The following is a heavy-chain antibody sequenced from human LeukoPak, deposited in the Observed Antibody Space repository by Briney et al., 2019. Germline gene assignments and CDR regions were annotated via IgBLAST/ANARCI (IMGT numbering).Heavy chain of an antibody. CDR1: GFTFSSYG. Sequence: GRSLRLSCAASGFTFSSYGMHWVRQAPGKGLEWVAVIWYDGSNKYYADSVKGRFTISRDNSKNTLYLQMNSLRAEDTAVSYCARDSRAYGDYAFYFDYWGQGTLVTVSS. J-gene: IGHJ4*02. CDR2: IWYDGSNK. D-gene: IGHD4-17*01. V-gene: IGHV3-33*01. CDR3: ARDSRAYGDYAFYFDY.